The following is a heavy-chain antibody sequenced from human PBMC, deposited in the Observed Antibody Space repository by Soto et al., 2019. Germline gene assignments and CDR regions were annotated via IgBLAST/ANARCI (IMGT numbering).Heavy chain of an antibody. D-gene: IGHD5-12*01. CDR2: FDASDSST. J-gene: IGHJ4*02. Sequence: VGALKISCKGSGYSFTSSCITCVRQIPGKVRKWMVRFDASDSSTNYSPYFRGHVTISSDRSTNTAYLQWRSLKASDTAMYYCARGVKMATPHKYYFDYWGQGTLVTVYS. CDR3: ARGVKMATPHKYYFDY. V-gene: IGHV5-10-1*01. CDR1: GYSFTSSC.